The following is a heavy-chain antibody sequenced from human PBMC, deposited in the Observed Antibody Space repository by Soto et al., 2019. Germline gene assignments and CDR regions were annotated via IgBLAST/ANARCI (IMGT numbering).Heavy chain of an antibody. CDR2: INPSSGST. CDR1: GYTFTSYY. J-gene: IGHJ6*02. Sequence: EASVKVSCKASGYTFTSYYMHWVRQAPGQGLEWMGIINPSSGSTSYAQKLQGRVTMTRDTSTSTAYMELRSLRSDDTAVYYCARDRQGMDVWGQGTTVTVSS. V-gene: IGHV1-46*01. CDR3: ARDRQGMDV.